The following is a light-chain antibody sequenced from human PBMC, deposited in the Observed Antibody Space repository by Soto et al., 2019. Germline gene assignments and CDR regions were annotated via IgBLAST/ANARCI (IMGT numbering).Light chain of an antibody. CDR1: QSISIW. CDR2: KTS. J-gene: IGKJ1*01. V-gene: IGKV1-5*03. CDR3: QQYDSYWT. Sequence: DIQMTQSPSTLSASVGDRVTSTCRASQSISIWLAWYQQKPGKAPKLLIYKTSILESGVPSRFSGSGSGTEFTLTIRSLQPDDFATYYCQQYDSYWTFGQGTKVDIK.